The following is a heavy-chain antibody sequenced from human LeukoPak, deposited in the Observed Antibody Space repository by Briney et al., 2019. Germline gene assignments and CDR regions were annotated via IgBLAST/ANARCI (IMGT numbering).Heavy chain of an antibody. Sequence: RASVKVSCKASGYTFSDYPIHWLRQAPGQRFEWMGWISAGNIKYSQNFQDRINITRDTSASTVNMELNSLTSADTAVYYCARVAYVMDVWGQGTTVVVSS. CDR2: ISAGNI. CDR3: ARVAYVMDV. V-gene: IGHV1-3*01. J-gene: IGHJ6*02. D-gene: IGHD2-8*01. CDR1: GYTFSDYP.